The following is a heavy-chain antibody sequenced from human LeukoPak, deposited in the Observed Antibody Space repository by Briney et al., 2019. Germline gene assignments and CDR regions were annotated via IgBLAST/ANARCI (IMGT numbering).Heavy chain of an antibody. J-gene: IGHJ6*02. V-gene: IGHV3-30-3*01. CDR3: ARGRGYSSSTYYGMGV. Sequence: PGGSLRLSCAASGFTFSSYAMHWVRQAPGKGLEWVAVISYDGSNKYYADSVKGRFTISRDNSKNTLYLQMNSLRAEDTAVYYCARGRGYSSSTYYGMGVWGQGTTVTVSS. CDR2: ISYDGSNK. D-gene: IGHD6-6*01. CDR1: GFTFSSYA.